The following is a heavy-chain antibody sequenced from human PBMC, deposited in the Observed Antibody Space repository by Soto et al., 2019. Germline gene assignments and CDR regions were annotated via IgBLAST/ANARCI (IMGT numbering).Heavy chain of an antibody. J-gene: IGHJ6*02. CDR1: GFSFSQHA. CDR2: MSFDGTYK. Sequence: QVQLLESGGGVAQPGRSLRLSCAASGFSFSQHAMHWVRQAPGKGLEWVAVMSFDGTYKHYADSVRGRFTISRDNSKNTLFLQLDSLSPADRGAYYSARGLTNSNGGIDIWGQGTTVSVSS. CDR3: ARGLTNSNGGIDI. D-gene: IGHD2-8*01. V-gene: IGHV3-30*04.